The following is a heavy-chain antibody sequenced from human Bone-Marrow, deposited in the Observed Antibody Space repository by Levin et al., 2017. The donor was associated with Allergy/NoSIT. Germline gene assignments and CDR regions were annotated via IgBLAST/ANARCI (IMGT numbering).Heavy chain of an antibody. D-gene: IGHD2-2*01. V-gene: IGHV1-8*01. CDR2: MNPNSGNT. CDR3: ARGQFHCSSTSCYGGGLYYYGMDV. J-gene: IGHJ6*02. Sequence: ASVKVSCKASGYTFTSYDINWVRQATGQGLEWMGWMNPNSGNTGYAQKFQGRVTMTRNTSISTAYMELSSLRSEDTAVYYCARGQFHCSSTSCYGGGLYYYGMDVWGQGTTVTVSS. CDR1: GYTFTSYD.